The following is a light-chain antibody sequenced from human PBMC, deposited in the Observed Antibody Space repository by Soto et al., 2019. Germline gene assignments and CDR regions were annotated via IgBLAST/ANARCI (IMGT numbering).Light chain of an antibody. CDR3: CSSTDRYILV. CDR1: SSDVGGYNY. CDR2: DVS. V-gene: IGLV2-11*01. Sequence: QSALTQPRSVSGSPGQSVTISCTGTSSDVGGYNYVSWYQQHPGKAPRLIIYDVSQRPSGVPDRFSGSKSGNTASLTISGLQAEDEAEYSCCSSTDRYILVFGTGTKLTVL. J-gene: IGLJ1*01.